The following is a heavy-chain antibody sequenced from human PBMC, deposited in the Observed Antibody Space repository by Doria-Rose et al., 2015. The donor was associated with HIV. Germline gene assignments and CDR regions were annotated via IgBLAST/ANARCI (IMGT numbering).Heavy chain of an antibody. CDR1: GVSLSSPGMG. CDR3: ARIKSSRWYHKYYFDF. D-gene: IGHD6-13*01. CDR2: IFSDDER. J-gene: IGHJ4*02. V-gene: IGHV2-26*01. Sequence: ESGPVLVKPTETLTLTCTVSGVSLSSPGMGVSWIRQPPGKALEWLANIFSDDERSYKTSLKSRLTISRSTSKRQVVLTMTDMDPVGTATYYCARIKSSRWYHKYYFDFWGQGTLVIVSA.